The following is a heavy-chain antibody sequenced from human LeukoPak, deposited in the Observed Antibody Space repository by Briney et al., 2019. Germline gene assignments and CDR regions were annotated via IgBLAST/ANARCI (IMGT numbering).Heavy chain of an antibody. CDR2: ISGSGGRT. V-gene: IGHV3-23*01. Sequence: SGGSLRLSCVASGFSFSVYAMSWVRQAPGKGLEWVSGISGSGGRTYSADSVKGRFTISRDNSRKTLYLQMNSLRAEDTAVYYCARGGGYFDRSGYYEYYFDYWVQGTLVTVSS. D-gene: IGHD3-22*01. CDR3: ARGGGYFDRSGYYEYYFDY. CDR1: GFSFSVYA. J-gene: IGHJ4*02.